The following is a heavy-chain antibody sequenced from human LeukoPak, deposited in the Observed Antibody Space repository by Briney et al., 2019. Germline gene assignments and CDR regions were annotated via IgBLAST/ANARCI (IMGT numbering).Heavy chain of an antibody. CDR3: ARTRGHYYDSSGYYDPGYYYYGMDV. V-gene: IGHV3-7*01. D-gene: IGHD3-22*01. CDR2: IKQDGSEK. Sequence: GGSLRLSCAASGFTFSSYWMTWVRQAPGKGLEWVAHIKQDGSEKYYVDSVKGRFTISRDNAKNSLYLQMNSLRAEDTAVYYCARTRGHYYDSSGYYDPGYYYYGMDVWGQGTTVTVSS. J-gene: IGHJ6*02. CDR1: GFTFSSYW.